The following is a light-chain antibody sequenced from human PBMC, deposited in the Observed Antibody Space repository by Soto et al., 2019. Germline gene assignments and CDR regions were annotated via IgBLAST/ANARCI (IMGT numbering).Light chain of an antibody. CDR3: QQYNSWLWT. J-gene: IGKJ1*01. V-gene: IGKV3-15*01. Sequence: EIVMTQSPAILSVSPGERGTLSCRASQDIGTKLAWYQQKPGQAPSLLMYDVSTRASAAPARFNGSGSGSEFTLIISSLQSEDSAVYYCQQYNSWLWTFGQGTKVDIK. CDR1: QDIGTK. CDR2: DVS.